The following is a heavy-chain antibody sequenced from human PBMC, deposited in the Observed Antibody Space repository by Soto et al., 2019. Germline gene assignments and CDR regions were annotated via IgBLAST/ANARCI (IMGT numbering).Heavy chain of an antibody. CDR3: VRANWNVDY. D-gene: IGHD1-1*01. CDR1: GFALSEYY. CDR2: ISGDGFST. V-gene: IGHV3-11*06. J-gene: IGHJ4*02. Sequence: GGSLRLSCVASGFALSEYYMTWIRQAPGEGLEWISYISGDGFSTDYADSVKGRFIISRDNTKNSLFLQMYNLRAEDTAVYYCVRANWNVDYWGRGTLVTVSS.